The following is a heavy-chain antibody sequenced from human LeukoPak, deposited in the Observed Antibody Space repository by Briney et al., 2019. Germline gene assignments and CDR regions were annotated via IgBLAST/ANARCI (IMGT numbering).Heavy chain of an antibody. CDR1: GFTFSNYW. CDR3: ARDLYTYDYVWGSYREFDY. V-gene: IGHV3-7*01. Sequence: GGSLRLSCAASGFTFSNYWMSWVRQAPGKGLEWVANIKQDGSEKYYVDSVKGRFTISRDNAKNSLYLQMNSLRAEDTAVYYCARDLYTYDYVWGSYREFDYWGQGTLVTVSS. D-gene: IGHD3-16*02. CDR2: IKQDGSEK. J-gene: IGHJ4*02.